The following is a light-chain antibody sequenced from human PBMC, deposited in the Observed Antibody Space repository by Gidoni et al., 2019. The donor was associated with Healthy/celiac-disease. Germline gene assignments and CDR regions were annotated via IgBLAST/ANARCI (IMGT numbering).Light chain of an antibody. Sequence: DIQMTQSPSTLSASVGDRVTITCRASQSISSWLAWYQQKPGKAPKLLIYTASSLESGVPSRFRGSGSGTEFTLTISSLQPDDFATYYCQSSLTFGGXTKVEIK. V-gene: IGKV1-5*03. CDR3: QSSLT. CDR2: TAS. CDR1: QSISSW. J-gene: IGKJ4*01.